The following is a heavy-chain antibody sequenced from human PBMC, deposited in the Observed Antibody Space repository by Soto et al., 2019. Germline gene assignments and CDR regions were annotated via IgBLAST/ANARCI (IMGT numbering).Heavy chain of an antibody. J-gene: IGHJ3*02. CDR2: ISNVGSYT. CDR1: RFTFSDYY. V-gene: IGHV3-11*06. CDR3: ARDIRDGYNSQAFDI. D-gene: IGHD2-21*01. Sequence: GSLRLSCAASRFTFSDYYMSWIRQAPGKGLEWVSYISNVGSYTHYADFVKDRFTISRDNAKNSLYLQMNSLRAEDTAVYYCARDIRDGYNSQAFDIWGQGTMVTVSS.